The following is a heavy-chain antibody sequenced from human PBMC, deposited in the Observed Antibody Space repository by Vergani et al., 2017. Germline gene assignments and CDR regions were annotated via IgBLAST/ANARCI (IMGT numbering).Heavy chain of an antibody. CDR2: ISYDGSNK. D-gene: IGHD6-13*01. J-gene: IGHJ4*02. V-gene: IGHV3-30*18. CDR1: GFTFSSYG. CDR3: AKSNWQQLVYYFVY. Sequence: QVQLVESGGGVVQPGRSLRLSCAASGFTFSSYGMHWVRQAPGKGLEWVAVISYDGSNKYYADSVKGRFTISRDNSKNTLYLQMNSLRAEDTAVYYCAKSNWQQLVYYFVYWGQGTLVTVSS.